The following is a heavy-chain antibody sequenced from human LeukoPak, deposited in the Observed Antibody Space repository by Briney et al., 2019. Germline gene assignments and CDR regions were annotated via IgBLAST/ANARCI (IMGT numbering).Heavy chain of an antibody. CDR2: IYYSGST. CDR3: ARGDGYTHFDY. V-gene: IGHV4-39*07. D-gene: IGHD5-24*01. Sequence: TSETLSLTCTVSGGSISSSSYYWGWIRQPPGKGLEWIGSIYYSGSTYYNPSLKCRVTISVDTSKNQFSLKLSSVTAADTAVYYCARGDGYTHFDYWGQGTLVTVSS. J-gene: IGHJ4*02. CDR1: GGSISSSSYY.